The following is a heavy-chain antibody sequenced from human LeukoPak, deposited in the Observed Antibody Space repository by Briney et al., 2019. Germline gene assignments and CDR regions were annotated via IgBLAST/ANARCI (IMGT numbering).Heavy chain of an antibody. D-gene: IGHD2-21*01. CDR2: IESNGGDK. CDR3: ARVQTPYYGGDEIGY. V-gene: IGHV3-7*01. Sequence: PGGSLRLSCAASGFSFSIYWMSWIRQTPGKGLEYVANIESNGGDKYYVDSVKGRFTISRDNAKNSLYLQVNSLRAEDTAVYYCARVQTPYYGGDEIGYWGQGTLVTVSS. J-gene: IGHJ4*02. CDR1: GFSFSIYW.